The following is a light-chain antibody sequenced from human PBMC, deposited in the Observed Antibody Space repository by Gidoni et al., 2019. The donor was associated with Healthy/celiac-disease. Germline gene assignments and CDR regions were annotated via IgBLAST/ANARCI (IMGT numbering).Light chain of an antibody. J-gene: IGKJ3*01. V-gene: IGKV3-20*01. Sequence: EMVLTQSPGTLSLSPGERATLPCRASQSVSSSYLAWYQQKPGQAPRLLIYVASSTATGIPARFSGSGSGTDFTLTISRLGPEDFAVYYCQQYGSSPGGFTFGPGTKVDIK. CDR3: QQYGSSPGGFT. CDR2: VAS. CDR1: QSVSSSY.